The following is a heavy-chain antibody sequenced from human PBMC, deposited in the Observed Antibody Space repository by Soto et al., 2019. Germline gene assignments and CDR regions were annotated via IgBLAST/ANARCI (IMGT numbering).Heavy chain of an antibody. Sequence: VGSLRLSCAAPGFTFNTYGMNWVRQAPGKGLEWVALISPDGSDKSYTDSVKGRFAVSRDNSKNTLYLQMNSLSPEDTAVYYCAKDGVAATGTWWFDPWGQGTLVTVSS. V-gene: IGHV3-30*18. J-gene: IGHJ5*02. CDR3: AKDGVAATGTWWFDP. CDR2: ISPDGSDK. CDR1: GFTFNTYG. D-gene: IGHD6-13*01.